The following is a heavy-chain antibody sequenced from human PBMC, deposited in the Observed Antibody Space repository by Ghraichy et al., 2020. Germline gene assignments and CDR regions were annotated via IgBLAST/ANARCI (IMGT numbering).Heavy chain of an antibody. CDR1: GFTYNKYA. CDR2: ITKDSDST. D-gene: IGHD2-21*02. Sequence: GGSLRLSCAASGFTYNKYAMNWVRQAPGKGLEFVSTITKDSDSTFYIDSVKGRFTISRDNSKNSLYLQMNSLRAEDTAVYYWTTNGAKVGTDDYWGQGTVVTVSS. J-gene: IGHJ1*01. CDR3: TTNGAKVGTDDY. V-gene: IGHV3-23*01.